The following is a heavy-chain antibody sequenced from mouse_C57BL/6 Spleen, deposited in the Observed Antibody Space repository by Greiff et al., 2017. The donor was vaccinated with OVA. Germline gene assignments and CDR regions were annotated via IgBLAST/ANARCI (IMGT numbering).Heavy chain of an antibody. Sequence: QVQLQQSGAELVRPGASVTLSCKASGYTFTDYDMDWVKQTPGHGLEWIGDIDPETGGTAYNQKFKGKAILTADKSSSTAYMDLRSLTSEDSAVYYSTPDRGFADWGTGTLVTVSA. CDR3: TPDRGFAD. CDR2: IDPETGGT. CDR1: GYTFTDYD. J-gene: IGHJ3*01. D-gene: IGHD3-1*01. V-gene: IGHV1-15*01.